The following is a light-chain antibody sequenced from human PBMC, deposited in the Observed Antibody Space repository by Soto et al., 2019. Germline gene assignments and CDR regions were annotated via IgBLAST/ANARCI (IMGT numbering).Light chain of an antibody. V-gene: IGLV2-14*01. J-gene: IGLJ1*01. Sequence: TQLATASGSPGQSVAISCSGTSSDVGGYSYVSWYQQQPGKAPKLVISDVSNRPSGVSDRFSGSKSGNTASLTISGLQTEDEADYYCASYTTSSTYVFGTGTKV. CDR2: DVS. CDR3: ASYTTSSTYV. CDR1: SSDVGGYSY.